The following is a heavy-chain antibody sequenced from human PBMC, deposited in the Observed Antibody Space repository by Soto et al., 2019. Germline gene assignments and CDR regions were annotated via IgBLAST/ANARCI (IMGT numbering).Heavy chain of an antibody. CDR1: GFTFSSYG. CDR2: ISYDGSNK. Sequence: SVGSLRLSCAASGFTFSSYGMHWVRQAPGKGLEWVAVISYDGSNKYYADSVKGRFTISRDNSKNTLYLQMNSLRAEDTAVYYCAKGHGIVYADYYFDYWGQGTLVTVSS. J-gene: IGHJ4*02. CDR3: AKGHGIVYADYYFDY. V-gene: IGHV3-30*18. D-gene: IGHD1-26*01.